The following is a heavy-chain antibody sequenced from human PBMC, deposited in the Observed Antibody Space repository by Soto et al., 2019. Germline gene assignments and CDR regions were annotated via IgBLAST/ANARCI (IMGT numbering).Heavy chain of an antibody. CDR1: GFTFSSYS. V-gene: IGHV3-21*01. J-gene: IGHJ3*02. CDR2: ITSNGIYI. Sequence: GGSLRLSCAASGFTFSSYSMNWVRQAPGKGLEWVSSITSNGIYIYYAGSVKGRFTISRDNAKNSLYLQMNFLRAEDTAVYYCARDEWSAFRKGAFDIWGQGTMVTVSS. D-gene: IGHD3-3*01. CDR3: ARDEWSAFRKGAFDI.